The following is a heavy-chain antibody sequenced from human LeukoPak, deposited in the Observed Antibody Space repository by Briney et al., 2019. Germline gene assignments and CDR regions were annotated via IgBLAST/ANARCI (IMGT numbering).Heavy chain of an antibody. CDR1: GFTFSSYG. CDR3: AKGPWIGELSVPTSY. J-gene: IGHJ4*02. V-gene: IGHV3-30*02. CDR2: IRYDGSNK. D-gene: IGHD3-10*01. Sequence: PGGSLRLSCAASGFTFSSYGMHWVRQAPGKGLEWVAFIRYDGSNKYYADSVKGRFTISRDNYKNTLYLQMNSLRAEDTAVYYCAKGPWIGELSVPTSYWGQGTLVTVSS.